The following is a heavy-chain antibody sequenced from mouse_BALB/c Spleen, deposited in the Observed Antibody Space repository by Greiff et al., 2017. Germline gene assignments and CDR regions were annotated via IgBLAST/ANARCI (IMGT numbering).Heavy chain of an antibody. CDR1: GYTFTSYY. Sequence: QVQLKESGAELVKPGASVKLSCKASGYTFTSYYMYWVKQRPGQGLEWIGEINPSNGGTNFNEKFKSKATLTVDKSSSTAYMQLSSLTSEDSAVYYCTRGGITTDYWGQGTTLTVSS. D-gene: IGHD2-4*01. CDR3: TRGGITTDY. J-gene: IGHJ2*01. CDR2: INPSNGGT. V-gene: IGHV1S81*02.